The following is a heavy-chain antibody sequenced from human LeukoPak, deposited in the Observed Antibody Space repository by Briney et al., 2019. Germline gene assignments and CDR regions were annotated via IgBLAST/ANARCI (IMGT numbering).Heavy chain of an antibody. CDR2: ISYSGST. V-gene: IGHV4-59*01. J-gene: IGHJ4*02. CDR3: ARYIWGSYPTFEDY. D-gene: IGHD3-16*02. CDR1: GGSISSYY. Sequence: SETLSLTCTVSGGSISSYYWSWIRQPPGKGLEWIGYISYSGSTNYNPSLKSRVTISVDTSKNQFSPKLSSVTAADTAVYYCARYIWGSYPTFEDYWGQGTLVTVSS.